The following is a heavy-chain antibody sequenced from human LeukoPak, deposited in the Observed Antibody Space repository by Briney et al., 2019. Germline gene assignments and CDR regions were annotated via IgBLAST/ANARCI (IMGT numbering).Heavy chain of an antibody. CDR2: INHSGST. CDR3: ARVVSFGYDYVWGSYRFHQVWFDP. J-gene: IGHJ5*02. CDR1: GGSISGSSYY. D-gene: IGHD3-16*02. V-gene: IGHV4-39*07. Sequence: SETLSLTCTVSGGSISGSSYYWGWIRQPPGKGLEWIGEINHSGSTNYNPSLKSRVTISVDTSKNQFSLKLSSVTAADTAVYYCARVVSFGYDYVWGSYRFHQVWFDPWGQGTLVTVSS.